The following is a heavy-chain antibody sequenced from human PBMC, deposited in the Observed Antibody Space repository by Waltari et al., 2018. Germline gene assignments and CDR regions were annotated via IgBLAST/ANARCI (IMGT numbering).Heavy chain of an antibody. CDR3: ARDEGQLGTLPFDY. J-gene: IGHJ4*02. Sequence: QVQLVQSGAEVKKPGASVKVSCKASGYTFTGYYMHWVRQAPGQGLEWMGWINPNSGGTNYAQQFQGRVTMTRDTSISTAYMELSRLRSDDTAVYYCARDEGQLGTLPFDYWGQGTLVTVSS. V-gene: IGHV1-2*02. D-gene: IGHD6-13*01. CDR2: INPNSGGT. CDR1: GYTFTGYY.